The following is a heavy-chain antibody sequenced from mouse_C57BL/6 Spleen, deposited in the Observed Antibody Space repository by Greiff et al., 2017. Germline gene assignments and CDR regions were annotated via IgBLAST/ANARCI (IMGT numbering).Heavy chain of an antibody. CDR3: ARKDCFDY. V-gene: IGHV5-17*01. CDR2: ISSGSSTI. J-gene: IGHJ2*01. CDR1: GFTFSDYG. Sequence: EVQGVESGGGLVKPGGSLKLSCAASGFTFSDYGMHWVRQAPEKGLEWVAYISSGSSTISYADTVQGRFTISRDNVKNTLFLQMTSLRSEDTAMYYCARKDCFDYWGQGTTLTVSS.